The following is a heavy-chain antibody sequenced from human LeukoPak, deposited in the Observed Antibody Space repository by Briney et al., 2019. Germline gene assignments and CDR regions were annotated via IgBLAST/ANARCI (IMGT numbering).Heavy chain of an antibody. CDR1: GGTFSSYT. Sequence: SVKVSCKASGGTFSSYTISWVRQAPGQGLEWMGRIIPIHGTANYAQKFQGRVTITADKSTSTAYMELSSLRSEDTAVYYCARGTNRITIFGVVTRPYYYYMDVWGKGTTVTVSS. CDR2: IIPIHGTA. D-gene: IGHD3-3*01. J-gene: IGHJ6*03. CDR3: ARGTNRITIFGVVTRPYYYYMDV. V-gene: IGHV1-69*08.